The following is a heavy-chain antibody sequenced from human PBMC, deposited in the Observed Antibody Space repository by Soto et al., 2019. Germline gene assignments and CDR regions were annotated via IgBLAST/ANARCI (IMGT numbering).Heavy chain of an antibody. CDR1: GFTFSSYG. V-gene: IGHV3-30*18. CDR2: ISYDGSNK. CDR3: AKIRESNYYYYYYMDV. Sequence: GGSVRLSCAASGFTFSSYGMHWVRQAPGKGLEWVAVISYDGSNKYYADSVKGRFTISRDNSKNTLYLQMNSLRAEDTAVYYCAKIRESNYYYYYYMDVWGKGTTVTVSS. D-gene: IGHD3-10*01. J-gene: IGHJ6*03.